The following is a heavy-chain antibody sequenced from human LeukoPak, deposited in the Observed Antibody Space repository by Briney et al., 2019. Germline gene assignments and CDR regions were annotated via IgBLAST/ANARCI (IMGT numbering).Heavy chain of an antibody. CDR2: ISWNSGSI. Sequence: GGSLRLSCAASGFTFDDYAMHWVRQAPGKGLEWVSGISWNSGSIGYADSVKGRFTISRDNAKNSLYLQMNSLRAEDTALYYCAKDHSGSWYYFDYWGQGTLVTVSS. CDR3: AKDHSGSWYYFDY. J-gene: IGHJ4*02. V-gene: IGHV3-9*01. CDR1: GFTFDDYA. D-gene: IGHD6-13*01.